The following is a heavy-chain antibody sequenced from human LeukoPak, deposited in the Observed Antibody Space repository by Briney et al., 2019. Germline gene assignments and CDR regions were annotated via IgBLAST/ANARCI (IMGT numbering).Heavy chain of an antibody. J-gene: IGHJ4*02. Sequence: GGSLRLSCAASGFTFSSYAMSWVRQAPVKGLEWVSAISGSGGSTYYADSVKGRFTISRDNSKNTLYLQMNSLRAEDTAVYYCAKMNYYDSSGYYYEDYWGQGTLVTVSS. V-gene: IGHV3-23*01. CDR3: AKMNYYDSSGYYYEDY. CDR2: ISGSGGST. D-gene: IGHD3-22*01. CDR1: GFTFSSYA.